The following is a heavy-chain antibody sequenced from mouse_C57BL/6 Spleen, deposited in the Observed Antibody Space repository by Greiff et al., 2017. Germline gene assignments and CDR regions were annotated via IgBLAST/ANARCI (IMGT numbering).Heavy chain of an antibody. Sequence: EVQLQQSGPELVKPGASVKISCKASGYTFTDYYMNWVKQSHGKSLEWIGDINPNNGGTSYNQKFKGKATLTVDKSSSTAYMELRSLTSEDSAVYYYARRLTTEASWFAYWGQGTLVTVSA. CDR1: GYTFTDYY. J-gene: IGHJ3*01. CDR3: ARRLTTEASWFAY. CDR2: INPNNGGT. D-gene: IGHD1-1*01. V-gene: IGHV1-26*01.